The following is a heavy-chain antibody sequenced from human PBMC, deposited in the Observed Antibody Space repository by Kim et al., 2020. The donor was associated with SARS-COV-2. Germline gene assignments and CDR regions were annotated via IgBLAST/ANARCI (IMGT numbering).Heavy chain of an antibody. D-gene: IGHD3-22*01. Sequence: ASVKVSCKASGYTFTSYAMHWVRQAPGQRLEWMGWINAGNGNTKYSQKFQGRVTITRDTSASTAYMELSSLRSEDTAVYYCARKGYYYDSSGYGNYYYYGMDVWGQGTTGTVSS. CDR3: ARKGYYYDSSGYGNYYYYGMDV. CDR2: INAGNGNT. CDR1: GYTFTSYA. J-gene: IGHJ6*02. V-gene: IGHV1-3*01.